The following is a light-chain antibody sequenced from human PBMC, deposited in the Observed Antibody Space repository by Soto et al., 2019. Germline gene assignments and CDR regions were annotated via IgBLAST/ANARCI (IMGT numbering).Light chain of an antibody. CDR1: QGISTY. V-gene: IGKV1-27*01. Sequence: DIPMTQSPSSLSASVGDRVTITCRASQGISTYLAWYQQKPGKVPKLLIYAASTLQSGVPSRFSGSGSGTDFTLTISGLQPEDVETYYCQKYNSAPRTFGPGTKVDIK. CDR3: QKYNSAPRT. J-gene: IGKJ3*01. CDR2: AAS.